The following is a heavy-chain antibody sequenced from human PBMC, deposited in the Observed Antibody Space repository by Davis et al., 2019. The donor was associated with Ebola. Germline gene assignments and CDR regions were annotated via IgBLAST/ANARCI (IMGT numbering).Heavy chain of an antibody. D-gene: IGHD4-17*01. CDR2: ISQSGST. Sequence: GSLRLSCAVSGDSISSSNWWSWVRQPPGKGLEWIGEISQSGSTNYNPSLKSRVTISVDTSKNQFSLKLSSVTAADTAVYYCARGRPSPGDYVSWFDPWGQGTLVTVSS. V-gene: IGHV4-4*02. J-gene: IGHJ5*02. CDR3: ARGRPSPGDYVSWFDP. CDR1: GDSISSSNW.